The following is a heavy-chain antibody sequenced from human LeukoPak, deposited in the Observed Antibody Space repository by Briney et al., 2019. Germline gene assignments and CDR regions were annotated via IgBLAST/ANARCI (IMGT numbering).Heavy chain of an antibody. CDR2: INPSGGST. D-gene: IGHD1-26*01. J-gene: IGHJ5*02. CDR3: ARDNSVGDTAWWFDP. Sequence: ASVKVSCKASGYTFTSYYMHWVRQAPGQGLEWMGIINPSGGSTSYAQKFQGRVTMARDMSTSTDYMELSSLRSEDTAVYYCARDNSVGDTAWWFDPWGQGTLVTVSS. CDR1: GYTFTSYY. V-gene: IGHV1-46*01.